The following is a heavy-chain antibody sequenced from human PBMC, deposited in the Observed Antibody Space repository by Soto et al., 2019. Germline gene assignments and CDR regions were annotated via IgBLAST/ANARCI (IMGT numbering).Heavy chain of an antibody. J-gene: IGHJ3*02. CDR1: GFTFSSFA. CDR2: ISGSGGTI. V-gene: IGHV3-23*01. Sequence: GGSLRLSCAASGFTFSSFAMTWVRQAPGKGLEWCSIISGSGGTIYYADSVKGRFTISRDNSKNTLYLQMNSLRGEDTAVYYCAKDPSRYAFDIWGQGTMVTVSS. CDR3: AKDPSRYAFDI.